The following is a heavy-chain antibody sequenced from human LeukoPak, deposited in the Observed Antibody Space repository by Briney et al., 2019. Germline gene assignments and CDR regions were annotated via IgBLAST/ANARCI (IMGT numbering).Heavy chain of an antibody. J-gene: IGHJ6*03. Sequence: TSQTLSLTCTVSGGSISSGSYYWSWIRQPAGKGLEWIGRIYTSGSTNYNPSLKSRVTISVDTSKNQFSLKLSSVTAADTAVYYCARDGLYDYGGIGDYYYYYMDFWGKGTTVTVSS. CDR1: GGSISSGSYY. CDR2: IYTSGST. V-gene: IGHV4-61*02. D-gene: IGHD4-23*01. CDR3: ARDGLYDYGGIGDYYYYYMDF.